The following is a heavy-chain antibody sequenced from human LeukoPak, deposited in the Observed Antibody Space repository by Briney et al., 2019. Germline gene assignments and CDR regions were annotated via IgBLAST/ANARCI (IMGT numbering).Heavy chain of an antibody. CDR3: AKGYGSGSYYKD. CDR1: GFTFSSYA. Sequence: GGSLRLSCAASGFTFSSYAMSWVRQAPGKGLEWVSAISGSGGSTYYANSVKGRFTISRDNSKNTLYLQMNSLRAEDTAVYYCAKGYGSGSYYKDWGQGTLVTVSS. D-gene: IGHD3-10*01. CDR2: ISGSGGST. V-gene: IGHV3-23*01. J-gene: IGHJ4*02.